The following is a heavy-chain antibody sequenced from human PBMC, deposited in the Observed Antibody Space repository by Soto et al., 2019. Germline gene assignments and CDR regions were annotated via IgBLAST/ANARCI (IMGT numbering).Heavy chain of an antibody. D-gene: IGHD3-9*01. CDR3: ATGNFDWPHNWFDP. CDR1: GYTLTELS. V-gene: IGHV1-24*01. CDR2: FDPEDGET. Sequence: ASVKVSCKVSGYTLTELSMHWVRQAPGKGLEWMGGFDPEDGETIYAQKFQGRVTMTEDTSTDTAYMELSILRSEDTAVYYCATGNFDWPHNWFDPWGQGTLVTVSS. J-gene: IGHJ5*02.